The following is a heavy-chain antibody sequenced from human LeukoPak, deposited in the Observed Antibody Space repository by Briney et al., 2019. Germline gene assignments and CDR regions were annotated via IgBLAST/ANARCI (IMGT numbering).Heavy chain of an antibody. D-gene: IGHD2-21*01. J-gene: IGHJ4*02. V-gene: IGHV3-23*01. CDR3: AKAPVTTCRGAYCYPFDY. CDR1: GFSFSSHG. Sequence: SGGSPRLSCAASGFSFSSHGMSWVRQAPGKGLEWVSAISDSGNTYHADSVKGRFTISRDSSKNTLFLQMNRLRPEDAAVYYCAKAPVTTCRGAYCYPFDYWGQGTLVTVSS. CDR2: ISDSGNT.